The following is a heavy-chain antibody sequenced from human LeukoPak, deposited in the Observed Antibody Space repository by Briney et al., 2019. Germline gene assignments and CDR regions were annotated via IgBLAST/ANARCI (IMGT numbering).Heavy chain of an antibody. D-gene: IGHD4-23*01. CDR2: ISSSSSYI. CDR1: GFTFSSYS. J-gene: IGHJ3*02. V-gene: IGHV3-21*01. CDR3: ARGQGTTVVTADAFDI. Sequence: GGSLRLSCAASGFTFSSYSMNWVRQAPGKGLEWVSSISSSSSYIYYADSVKGRFTISRDNAKNSLYLQMNSLRAEDTAVYYCARGQGTTVVTADAFDIWGQGTMVTVSS.